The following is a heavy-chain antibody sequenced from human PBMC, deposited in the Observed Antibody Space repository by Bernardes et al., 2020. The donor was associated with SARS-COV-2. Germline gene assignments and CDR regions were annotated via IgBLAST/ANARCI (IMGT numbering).Heavy chain of an antibody. V-gene: IGHV4-34*01. J-gene: IGHJ3*01. CDR1: SGSFSGYY. CDR2: INDSGST. CDR3: ARGSGGECFGASDV. D-gene: IGHD2-21*01. Sequence: SETLSLTCAVYSGSFSGYYWSWIRQTPGKGLEWIGEINDSGSTKYNPALKSRVTISVDPSKNQFSLKLNSVTAADTAVYYCARGSGGECFGASDVWGQGTMVAVSS.